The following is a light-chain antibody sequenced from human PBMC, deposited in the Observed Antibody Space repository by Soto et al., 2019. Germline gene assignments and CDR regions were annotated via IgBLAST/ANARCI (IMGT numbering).Light chain of an antibody. J-gene: IGLJ3*02. V-gene: IGLV2-8*01. CDR2: DVT. CDR1: SSDVGTHGY. CDR3: MCFAGGNYWV. Sequence: QSALTQPPSASGSPGQSVTISCTGTSSDVGTHGYVSWYQQHAGKAPKLMIYDVTKRPSGVPDRFSGSKSANTAFLTGSGLLAEEEAVYYFMCFAGGNYWVFCGGTKLTVL.